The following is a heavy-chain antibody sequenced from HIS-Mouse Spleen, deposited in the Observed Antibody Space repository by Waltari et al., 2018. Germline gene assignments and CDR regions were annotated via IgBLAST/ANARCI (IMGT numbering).Heavy chain of an antibody. V-gene: IGHV4-59*01. D-gene: IGHD6-13*01. Sequence: QVQLQESGPGLVKPSETLSLTCTVSGGSISSYYWSWIRQPPGKGLEWIGYSYYSGSTNYNPSLKSRVTISVDTSKNQFALKLSSVTAADTAVYYCARSSSWYFDYWGQGTLVTVSS. CDR3: ARSSSWYFDY. CDR1: GGSISSYY. CDR2: SYYSGST. J-gene: IGHJ4*02.